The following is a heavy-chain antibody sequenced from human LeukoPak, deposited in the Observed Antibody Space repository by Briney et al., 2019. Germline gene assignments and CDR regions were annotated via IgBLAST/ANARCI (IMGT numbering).Heavy chain of an antibody. CDR3: ARDWGAYYHFFDY. CDR2: IKQDGSER. Sequence: GGSLRLSCEASGFSMSAYWTSWVRQAPGKGLEWVGNIKQDGSERNYVDSVKGRFTISRDNVKKSLYLQMNSLRAEDTAVYYCARDWGAYYHFFDYWGQGTLVTVSS. CDR1: GFSMSAYW. J-gene: IGHJ4*02. V-gene: IGHV3-7*01. D-gene: IGHD3-22*01.